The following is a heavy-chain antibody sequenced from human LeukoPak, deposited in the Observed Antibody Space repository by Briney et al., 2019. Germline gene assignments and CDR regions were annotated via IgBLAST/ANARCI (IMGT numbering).Heavy chain of an antibody. D-gene: IGHD3-10*01. J-gene: IGHJ4*02. CDR3: ARSYYYGGSTYYIDY. Sequence: GGSLRPSCAASGFTSSDHYFDWVRQASGKGLEWVGRTRNKANSYSTDYAASVKGRFIISRDASKNSLYLQMNTLKTEDTAVYYCARSYYYGGSTYYIDYWGQGTLVTVSS. V-gene: IGHV3-72*01. CDR1: GFTSSDHY. CDR2: TRNKANSYST.